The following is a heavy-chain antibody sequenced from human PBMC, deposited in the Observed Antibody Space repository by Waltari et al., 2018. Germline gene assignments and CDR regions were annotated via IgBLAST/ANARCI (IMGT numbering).Heavy chain of an antibody. V-gene: IGHV1-69*08. CDR2: IIPILGIA. D-gene: IGHD6-19*01. CDR3: ARDRVAVAGTAAFDI. CDR1: GGTFSSYT. Sequence: QVQLVQSGAEVKKPGSSVKVSCKASGGTFSSYTISWVRQAPGQGLEWMGRIIPILGIANYAQKFQGRVTITADKSTSTAYMELSSLRSEDTAVYYCARDRVAVAGTAAFDIWGQGTMVTVSS. J-gene: IGHJ3*02.